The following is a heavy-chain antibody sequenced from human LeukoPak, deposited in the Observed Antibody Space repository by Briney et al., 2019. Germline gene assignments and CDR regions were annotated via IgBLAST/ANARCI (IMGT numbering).Heavy chain of an antibody. V-gene: IGHV3-21*01. CDR1: GFTFSSYS. CDR3: ARVADMVRGVIHYYFDY. CDR2: ISSSSSYT. D-gene: IGHD3-10*01. Sequence: PGGSLRLSCAASGFTFSSYSMNWVRQAPGKGLEWVSSISSSSSYTYYADSVKGRFTISRDNAKNSLYLQMNSLRAEDTAVYYCARVADMVRGVIHYYFDYWGQGTLVTVSS. J-gene: IGHJ4*02.